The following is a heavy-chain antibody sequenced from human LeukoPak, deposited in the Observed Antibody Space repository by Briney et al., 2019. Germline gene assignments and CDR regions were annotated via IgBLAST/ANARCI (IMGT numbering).Heavy chain of an antibody. CDR3: ARARDYGDYDPLNWFDP. D-gene: IGHD4-17*01. CDR2: IYYSGST. CDR1: GFTFSNY. J-gene: IGHJ5*02. Sequence: PGGSLRLSCAASGFTFSNYWGWIRQPPGKGLEWIGSIYYSGSTYYNPSLKSRVTISVDTSKNQFSLKLSSVTAADTAVYYCARARDYGDYDPLNWFDPWGQGTLVTVSS. V-gene: IGHV4-39*07.